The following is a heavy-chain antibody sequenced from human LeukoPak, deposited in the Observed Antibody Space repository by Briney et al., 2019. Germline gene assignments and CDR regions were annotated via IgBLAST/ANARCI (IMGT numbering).Heavy chain of an antibody. D-gene: IGHD3-22*01. Sequence: AASVKVSCKASGYTFTGYYIDWVRQAPGQGLEWMGWINPNSGDTNYAQKFQGRVTMTRATSISTAYMELSRLRSDDTAVYYCARGGYYDSSGSFDPWGQGTLVTVSS. CDR3: ARGGYYDSSGSFDP. J-gene: IGHJ5*02. CDR2: INPNSGDT. V-gene: IGHV1-2*02. CDR1: GYTFTGYY.